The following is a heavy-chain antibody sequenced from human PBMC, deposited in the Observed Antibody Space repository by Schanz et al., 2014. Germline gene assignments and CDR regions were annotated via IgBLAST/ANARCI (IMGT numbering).Heavy chain of an antibody. V-gene: IGHV3-23*01. CDR2: INGDGSRT. J-gene: IGHJ5*02. Sequence: DVQLLESGGGLVQPGGSLRLSCAASGFTFTNYAMSWVRQAPGKGLEWVSRINGDGSRTAYADSVKGRFSISRDNAKNSLFLQMNSLRAEDTAVYYCARAGYDADNWFDPWGQGTLVTVSS. D-gene: IGHD2-2*01. CDR1: GFTFTNYA. CDR3: ARAGYDADNWFDP.